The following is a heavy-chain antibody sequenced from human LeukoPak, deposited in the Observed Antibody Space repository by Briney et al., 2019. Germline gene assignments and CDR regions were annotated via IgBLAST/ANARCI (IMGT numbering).Heavy chain of an antibody. D-gene: IGHD3-3*01. V-gene: IGHV1-2*02. J-gene: IGHJ4*02. CDR1: GYTFTGYY. CDR3: ARVTTPYYDFWSGYYKSHPFDY. CDR2: INPNSGGT. Sequence: ASVKVSCKASGYTFTGYYMHWVRQAPGQGLEWMGWINPNSGGTNYAQKFQGRVTMARDTSISTAYMELSRLRSDDTAVYYCARVTTPYYDFWSGYYKSHPFDYWGQGTLVTVSS.